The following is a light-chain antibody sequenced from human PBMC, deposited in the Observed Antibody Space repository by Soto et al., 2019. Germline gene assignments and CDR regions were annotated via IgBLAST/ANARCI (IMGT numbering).Light chain of an antibody. CDR2: RAS. J-gene: IGKJ1*01. Sequence: EIVLTQSPGTLSLSPGERATLSCMASQSVSSGSLAWYQQKRGQAPRVIIYRASNRATGIPDRFSGSGSGTDFTLTISRLEPEDCAVYFCQPYGSSPTFGQGTKVAIK. CDR1: QSVSSGS. CDR3: QPYGSSPT. V-gene: IGKV3-20*01.